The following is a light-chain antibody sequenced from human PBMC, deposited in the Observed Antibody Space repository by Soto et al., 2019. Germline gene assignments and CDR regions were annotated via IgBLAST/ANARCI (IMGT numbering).Light chain of an antibody. V-gene: IGKV3-15*01. CDR2: GAS. Sequence: EILLTQSPGTLSLSPGERATLSCRSSQSVSNNYLAWYQQKPGQAPRLLIYGASTRATGIPARFSGSGSGTEFALTISSLQSEDFAVYYCQQYNNWPPPITFGQGTRLEI. J-gene: IGKJ5*01. CDR1: QSVSNN. CDR3: QQYNNWPPPIT.